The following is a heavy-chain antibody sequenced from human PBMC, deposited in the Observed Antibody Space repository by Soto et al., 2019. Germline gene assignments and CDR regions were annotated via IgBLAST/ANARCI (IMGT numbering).Heavy chain of an antibody. CDR3: ARDFADCSGGSCYSGWFDP. J-gene: IGHJ5*02. CDR2: IYYSGST. V-gene: IGHV4-30-4*01. CDR1: GGSISSGDYY. D-gene: IGHD2-15*01. Sequence: SETLSLTCTVSGGSISSGDYYWSWIRQPPGKGLEWIGYIYYSGSTYYNPSLKSRVTISVDTSKNQFSLKLSSVTAADTAVYYCARDFADCSGGSCYSGWFDPWGQGTLVTVSS.